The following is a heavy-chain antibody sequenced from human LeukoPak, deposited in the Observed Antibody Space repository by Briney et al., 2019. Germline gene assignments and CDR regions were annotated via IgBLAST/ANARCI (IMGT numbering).Heavy chain of an antibody. D-gene: IGHD6-19*01. J-gene: IGHJ4*02. CDR1: GFTFSSYW. CDR3: ARDWGRRYSSGWYGDFDY. Sequence: PGGSLRLSCAASGFTFSSYWMSWVRQAPGKGLEWVANIKQDGSEKYYVDSVKGRFTISRDNAKNSLYLQMNSLRAEDTAVYYCARDWGRRYSSGWYGDFDYWGQGTLVTVSS. V-gene: IGHV3-7*01. CDR2: IKQDGSEK.